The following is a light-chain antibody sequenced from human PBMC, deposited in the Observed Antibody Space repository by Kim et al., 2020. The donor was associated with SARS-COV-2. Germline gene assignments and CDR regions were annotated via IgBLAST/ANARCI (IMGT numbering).Light chain of an antibody. Sequence: QSVLTQPPSVSAAPGQKVTISCSGSRSNIGNNPVSWYQQFPGTAPKLITYDNDKRPSGIPDRFSSSKSSTSATLGITGLRTGDEADYYCATWDSSLSVRVFGGGTQLTV. V-gene: IGLV1-51*01. CDR1: RSNIGNNP. J-gene: IGLJ3*02. CDR2: DND. CDR3: ATWDSSLSVRV.